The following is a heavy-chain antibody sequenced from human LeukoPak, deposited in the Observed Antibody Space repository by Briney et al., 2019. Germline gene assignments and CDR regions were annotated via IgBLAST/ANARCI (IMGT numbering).Heavy chain of an antibody. CDR3: AKIPGIAAAGNSCG. D-gene: IGHD6-13*01. Sequence: GGSLRLSCAASGFTFDDYAMHWVRQAPGKGLEWVSGISWNSGSIGYADSVKGRFTISRDNAKNSLYLQMNSLRAEDTALYYCAKIPGIAAAGNSCGWGQGTLVTVSS. J-gene: IGHJ4*02. CDR2: ISWNSGSI. V-gene: IGHV3-9*01. CDR1: GFTFDDYA.